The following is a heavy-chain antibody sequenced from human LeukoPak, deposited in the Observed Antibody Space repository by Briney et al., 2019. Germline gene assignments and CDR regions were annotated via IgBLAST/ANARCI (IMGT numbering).Heavy chain of an antibody. CDR3: AYYYDSSLDY. D-gene: IGHD3-22*01. V-gene: IGHV1-2*02. Sequence: ASVKVSCKASGYTFTDFFMHWVRQAPGQGLEWMGWINPNSGGTNYAQKFQGRVTMTRDTSISTAYMELSRLRSDDTAVYYCAYYYDSSLDYWGQGTLVTVSS. CDR1: GYTFTDFF. J-gene: IGHJ4*02. CDR2: INPNSGGT.